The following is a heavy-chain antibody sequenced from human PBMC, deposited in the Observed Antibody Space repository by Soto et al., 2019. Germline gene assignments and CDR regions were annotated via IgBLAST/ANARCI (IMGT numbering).Heavy chain of an antibody. V-gene: IGHV3-30*18. D-gene: IGHD6-13*01. CDR3: AKGEGQQLAYYYYYGMDV. CDR1: GFTFSSYG. Sequence: QVQLVESGGGVVQPGRSLRLSCAASGFTFSSYGMHWVRQAPGKGLEWVVVISYDGSNKYYADSVKGRFTISRDNSKNTLYLQMNSLRAEDTAVYYCAKGEGQQLAYYYYYGMDVWGQGTTVTVSS. J-gene: IGHJ6*02. CDR2: ISYDGSNK.